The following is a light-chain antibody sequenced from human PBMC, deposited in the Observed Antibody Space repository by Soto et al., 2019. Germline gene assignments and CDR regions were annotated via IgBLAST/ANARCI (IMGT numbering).Light chain of an antibody. Sequence: QSALTQPPSASGSPGQSVTISCTGTDSNYVSWYQQHPGKAPKLLIYEVVKRPSGVPDRFSGSKSGNTASLTVSGLQAKDEADYHCTSYAGNNNLVFGGGTKLTVL. V-gene: IGLV2-8*01. J-gene: IGLJ2*01. CDR3: TSYAGNNNLV. CDR2: EVV. CDR1: DSNY.